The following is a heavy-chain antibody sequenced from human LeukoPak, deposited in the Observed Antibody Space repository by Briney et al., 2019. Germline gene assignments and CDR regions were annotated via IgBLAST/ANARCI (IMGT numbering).Heavy chain of an antibody. Sequence: GGSLRLSCAASGFTFSSYWMSWVRQAPGKGLEWVANIKQDGSEKYYVDSVKGRFTISRDNAKNALYLQMNSLRAEDTAVYYCARSFTLIGGGFDYWGQGTLVTVSS. CDR3: ARSFTLIGGGFDY. CDR1: GFTFSSYW. CDR2: IKQDGSEK. D-gene: IGHD3-22*01. V-gene: IGHV3-7*01. J-gene: IGHJ4*02.